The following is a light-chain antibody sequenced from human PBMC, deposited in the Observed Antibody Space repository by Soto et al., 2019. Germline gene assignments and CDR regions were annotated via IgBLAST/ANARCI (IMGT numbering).Light chain of an antibody. CDR1: QTISNS. CDR3: QQSYSTPPVT. CDR2: AAV. J-gene: IGKJ4*01. V-gene: IGKV1-39*01. Sequence: IQMTQSPSSLSASVGDRVTITCRASQTISNSLHWYQQKAGKAPKLLIYAAVTLQSGVPSRFSGSGSGTDFTLPIGSLQPEDFATYYCQQSYSTPPVTFGGGTKVEIK.